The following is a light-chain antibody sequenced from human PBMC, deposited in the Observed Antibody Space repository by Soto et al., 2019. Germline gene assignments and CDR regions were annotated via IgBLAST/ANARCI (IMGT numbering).Light chain of an antibody. CDR3: QQYNNWPRT. V-gene: IGKV3-15*01. CDR2: GAS. CDR1: QSVSSN. Sequence: EIVLTQSPGTLSLSPGERATLSCRASQSVSSNLAWYQQKPGQAPRLLIYGASTRATGIPARFSGSGSGTELTITISSLQSEDGEVYDCQQYNNWPRTFGQGTKVDIK. J-gene: IGKJ1*01.